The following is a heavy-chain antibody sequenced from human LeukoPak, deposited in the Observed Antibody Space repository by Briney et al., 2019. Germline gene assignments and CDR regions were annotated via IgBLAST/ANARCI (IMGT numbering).Heavy chain of an antibody. J-gene: IGHJ6*03. CDR2: INTNTGNP. CDR3: ARVFAIQQLVPTGLDYYYYMDV. V-gene: IGHV7-4-1*02. CDR1: GYTFTSYG. D-gene: IGHD6-13*01. Sequence: ASVKVSCKASGYTFTSYGIHWVRQAPGQGLEWMGWINTNTGNPTYAQGFTGRFVFSLDTSVSTAYLQISSLKAEDTAVYYCARVFAIQQLVPTGLDYYYYMDVWGKGTTVTVSS.